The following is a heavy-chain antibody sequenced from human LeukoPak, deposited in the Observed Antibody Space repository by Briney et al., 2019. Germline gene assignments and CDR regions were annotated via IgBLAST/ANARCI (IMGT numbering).Heavy chain of an antibody. CDR2: IYYSGST. CDR3: AAGSGNTRDYYYYYYMDV. J-gene: IGHJ6*03. CDR1: GGSLSSSSYY. D-gene: IGHD3-10*01. Sequence: PSETLSLTCTVSGGSLSSSSYYWGWLRQPPGKGLEWIGSIYYSGSTYYNPSLKSRVTISVDTSKNQFSLKLSSVTAADTAVYYCAAGSGNTRDYYYYYYMDVWGKGTTVTISS. V-gene: IGHV4-39*01.